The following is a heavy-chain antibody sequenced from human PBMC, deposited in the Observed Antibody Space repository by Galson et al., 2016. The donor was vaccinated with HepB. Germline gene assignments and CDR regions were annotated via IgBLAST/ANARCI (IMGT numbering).Heavy chain of an antibody. CDR1: GFTFSDYA. V-gene: IGHV3-23*01. Sequence: SLRLSCAASGFTFSDYAMTWVRQAPGRGLEWVSAIGVSGEKTYYAESVKGRFTISRDNSKNTLYLQMSSLRAEDTAVYYCARRVYHSFDSWGQGTLVPVSS. CDR3: ARRVYHSFDS. CDR2: IGVSGEKT. J-gene: IGHJ4*02. D-gene: IGHD2/OR15-2a*01.